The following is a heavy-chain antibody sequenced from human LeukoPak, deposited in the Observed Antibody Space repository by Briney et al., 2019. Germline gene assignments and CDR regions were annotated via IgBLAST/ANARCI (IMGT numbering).Heavy chain of an antibody. D-gene: IGHD3-22*01. CDR1: GFTFSIYA. V-gene: IGHV3-23*01. Sequence: PGGSLRLSCAASGFTFSIYAMSWVRQAPGKGRQGVSSITSSGDGTYYADSVKGRFTIYRDNSENMLYLQMNSLRVEDTAVYFCAKDRPNYYGSNGHYYRRDGDYWGQGTLVTVSS. CDR3: AKDRPNYYGSNGHYYRRDGDY. J-gene: IGHJ4*02. CDR2: ITSSGDGT.